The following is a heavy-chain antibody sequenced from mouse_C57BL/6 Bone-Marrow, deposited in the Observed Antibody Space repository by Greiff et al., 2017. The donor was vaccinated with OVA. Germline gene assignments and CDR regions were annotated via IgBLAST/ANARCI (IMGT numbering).Heavy chain of an antibody. CDR2: IYPGSGST. CDR3: ARMGFYYAMDY. D-gene: IGHD3-1*01. J-gene: IGHJ4*01. CDR1: GYTFTSYW. V-gene: IGHV1-55*01. Sequence: VQLQQSGAELVKPGASVKMSCKASGYTFTSYWITWVKQRPGQGLEWIGDIYPGSGSTNYNEKFKSKATLTVDTSSSTAYMQLSSLTSEDSAVYYCARMGFYYAMDYWGQGTSVTVSS.